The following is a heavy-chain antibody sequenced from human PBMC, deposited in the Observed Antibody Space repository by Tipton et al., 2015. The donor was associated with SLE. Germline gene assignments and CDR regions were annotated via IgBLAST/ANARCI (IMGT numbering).Heavy chain of an antibody. D-gene: IGHD3-10*01. CDR1: GGSISSYY. CDR2: IYYSGST. J-gene: IGHJ4*02. CDR3: ARRYYYGSGSFDY. V-gene: IGHV4-59*01. Sequence: GLVKPSETLSLTCTVSGGSISSYYWSWIRQPPGKGLEWIGYIYYSGSTNYNPSLKSRVTISVDTSKNQFSLKLSSVTAADTAVYYCARRYYYGSGSFDYWGQGTLVTVSS.